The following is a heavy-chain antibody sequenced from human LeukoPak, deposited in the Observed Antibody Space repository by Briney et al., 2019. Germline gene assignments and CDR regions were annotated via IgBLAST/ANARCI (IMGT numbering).Heavy chain of an antibody. CDR1: GLTISSYA. Sequence: PGGSLRLSCAASGLTISSYAVSWVRQAPGKGLEWVSAISASGGSTNYADSVKGRFTISRDTSKDTLYLQMSSLRAEDTAVYYCAKDKTTVTLWGQGTLVTVSS. D-gene: IGHD4-11*01. CDR3: AKDKTTVTL. J-gene: IGHJ4*02. V-gene: IGHV3-23*01. CDR2: ISASGGST.